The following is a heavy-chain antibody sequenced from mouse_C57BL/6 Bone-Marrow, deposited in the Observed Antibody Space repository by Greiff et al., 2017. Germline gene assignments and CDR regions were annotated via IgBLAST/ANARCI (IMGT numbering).Heavy chain of an antibody. J-gene: IGHJ3*01. CDR1: GFTFSDYG. D-gene: IGHD2-5*01. V-gene: IGHV5-15*01. CDR2: ISNLAYSI. CDR3: ARLGTYYSNLRFAWFAY. Sequence: EVKVVESGGGLVQPGGSLKLSCAASGFTFSDYGMAWFRQAPRKGPEWVAFISNLAYSISYADTVTGRFTISRENAKNTLYLEMSSLRSEDTAMYYCARLGTYYSNLRFAWFAYWGQGTLVTVSA.